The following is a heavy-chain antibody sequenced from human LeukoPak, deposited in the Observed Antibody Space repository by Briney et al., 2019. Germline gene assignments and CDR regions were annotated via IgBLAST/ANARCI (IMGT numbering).Heavy chain of an antibody. Sequence: PGGSLRLSCAASGFTFSSYAMSWVRQAPGKGLEWVSAIASSGGSTYYADSVKGRFTISRDNSKSTLYLQMNSLRAEDTAVYYCARDYPTFGVVSIFVYWGQGTLVSVSS. V-gene: IGHV3-23*01. CDR1: GFTFSSYA. J-gene: IGHJ4*02. CDR3: ARDYPTFGVVSIFVY. CDR2: IASSGGST. D-gene: IGHD3-3*01.